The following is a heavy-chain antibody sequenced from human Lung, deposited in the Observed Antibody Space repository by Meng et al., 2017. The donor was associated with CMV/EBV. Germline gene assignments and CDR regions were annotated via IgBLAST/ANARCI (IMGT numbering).Heavy chain of an antibody. CDR2: ISFDGGTR. CDR1: GFTFSRYA. V-gene: IGHV3-30*14. J-gene: IGHJ4*02. Sequence: GGSXRLXCAASGFTFSRYAFHWVRQAPGKGLEGVAVISFDGGTRYYADSVKGRFTISRDSSRNSLYLQLNSLRPEDTAVYYCAREYGSSSAFDYWGQGTLVTVSS. CDR3: AREYGSSSAFDY. D-gene: IGHD6-6*01.